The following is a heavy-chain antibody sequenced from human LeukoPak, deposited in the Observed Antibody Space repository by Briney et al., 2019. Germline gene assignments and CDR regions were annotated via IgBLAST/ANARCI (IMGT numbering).Heavy chain of an antibody. D-gene: IGHD6-6*01. CDR2: ISGSGGST. Sequence: GGSLRLSCAASGFTFSSYAMSWVRQAPGKGLEWVSAISGSGGSTYYADSVRGRFTISRDNSKNTLYLQMNSLRAEDTAVYYCAKLCSSSSGNWFDPWGQGTLVTVSS. CDR3: AKLCSSSSGNWFDP. CDR1: GFTFSSYA. J-gene: IGHJ5*02. V-gene: IGHV3-23*01.